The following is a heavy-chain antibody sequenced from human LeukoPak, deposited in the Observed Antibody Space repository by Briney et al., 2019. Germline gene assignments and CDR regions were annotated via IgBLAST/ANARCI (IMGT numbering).Heavy chain of an antibody. D-gene: IGHD3-16*01. J-gene: IGHJ4*02. CDR1: GFTFRNYG. CDR2: IYYDGSKR. V-gene: IGHV3-33*01. CDR3: ARSLGETTFDW. Sequence: PGRSLRLSCVASGFTFRNYGMHWIRQAPGKGPEWVSVIYYDGSKRYYADFVKGRFAISRDNSKNVVYLQMDSLRAEDTAFYYCARSLGETTFDWWGQGTLVTVPS.